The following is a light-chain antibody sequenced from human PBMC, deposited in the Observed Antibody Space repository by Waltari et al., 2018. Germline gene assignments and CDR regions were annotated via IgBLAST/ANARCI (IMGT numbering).Light chain of an antibody. CDR2: AAS. J-gene: IGKJ2*01. V-gene: IGKV3-15*01. CDR3: QQYNNWPPMYT. CDR1: QSVSSN. Sequence: EIVMTQSPATLSVSPGDRVTLSSRASQSVSSNLAWYQQKPGQAPRVLIDAASTRATGIPARFSGSGSGTEFTLTISSLQSEDFAVYYCQQYNNWPPMYTFGQGTKLEIK.